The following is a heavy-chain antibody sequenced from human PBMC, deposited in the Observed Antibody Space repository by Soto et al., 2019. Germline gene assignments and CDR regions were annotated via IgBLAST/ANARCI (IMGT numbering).Heavy chain of an antibody. V-gene: IGHV3-30*18. D-gene: IGHD6-13*01. CDR3: PKDRGSSWSALDY. CDR2: ISYDGSNK. J-gene: IGHJ4*02. CDR1: GFTFSSYG. Sequence: GGSLRLSCAASGFTFSSYGMHWVRQAPGKGLEWVAVISYDGSNKYYADSVKGRFTISRDNSKNTLYLQMNSLRAEDTAVYYCPKDRGSSWSALDYWGQGTLVTVSS.